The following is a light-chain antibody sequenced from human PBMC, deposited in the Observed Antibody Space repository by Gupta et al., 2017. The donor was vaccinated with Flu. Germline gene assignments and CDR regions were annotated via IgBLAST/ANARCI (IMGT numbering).Light chain of an antibody. CDR1: QSVSNS. CDR2: GAS. J-gene: IGKJ4*01. CDR3: QQYNNWPPLT. V-gene: IGKV3-15*01. Sequence: EIVMTQSPATLSVSPGERATLSCRASQSVSNSLAWYKQKPGQSPRLLIYGASTRATGIPARFSGSGSGTEFTLTISSLQSEDFAGYYCQQYNNWPPLTFGGGTKVEI.